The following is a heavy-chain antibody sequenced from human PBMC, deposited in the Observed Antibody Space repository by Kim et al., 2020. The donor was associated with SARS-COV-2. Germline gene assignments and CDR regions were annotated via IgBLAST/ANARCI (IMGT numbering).Heavy chain of an antibody. V-gene: IGHV4-39*01. CDR1: GGSISSSSYY. Sequence: SETLSLTCTVSGGSISSSSYYWGWIRQPPGKGLEWIGSIYYSGSTYYNPSLKSRVTISVDTSKNQFSLKLSSVTAADTAVYYCARLGYFVVPRHGMEVWGQGTTVTVSS. D-gene: IGHD2-2*01. CDR2: IYYSGST. J-gene: IGHJ6*02. CDR3: ARLGYFVVPRHGMEV.